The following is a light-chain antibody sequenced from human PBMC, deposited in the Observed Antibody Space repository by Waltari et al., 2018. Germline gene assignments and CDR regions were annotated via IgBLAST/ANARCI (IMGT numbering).Light chain of an antibody. CDR2: KAS. J-gene: IGKJ1*01. V-gene: IGKV1-5*03. Sequence: DIQMTQAPSTLSASVGDRVTITCRASQSISMWLAWYQQKPGKAPNLLIYKASSLDSGGPSRFSGSGSETEFTLTISSLQPEDFATYYCQQYNTFPWTFGQGTKVEIK. CDR3: QQYNTFPWT. CDR1: QSISMW.